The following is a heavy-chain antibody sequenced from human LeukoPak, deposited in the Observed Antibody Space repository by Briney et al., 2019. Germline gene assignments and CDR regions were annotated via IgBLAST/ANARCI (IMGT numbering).Heavy chain of an antibody. CDR3: ARGRMATPYYFDY. D-gene: IGHD5-12*01. CDR2: IIPIFGTA. Sequence: SVKVSCKASGGTFSSYAISWVRQAPGQGLEWMGGIIPIFGTANYAQKFQGRVTITTDESTSTAYMELSSLRSEDTAVYYCARGRMATPYYFDYWGQGTLITVSS. CDR1: GGTFSSYA. J-gene: IGHJ4*02. V-gene: IGHV1-69*05.